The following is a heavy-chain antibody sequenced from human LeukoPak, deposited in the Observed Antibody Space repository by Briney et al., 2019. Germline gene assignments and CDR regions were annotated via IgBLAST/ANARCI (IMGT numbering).Heavy chain of an antibody. D-gene: IGHD3-10*01. CDR3: AGGFPSPVKRPC. CDR2: ISSNGGST. J-gene: IGHJ4*02. Sequence: GGSLRLSCAAAGFTFSSYAMHWVRQAPGKGLEYVSAISSNGGSTYYANSVKGRFTISRDNSKNTLYLQVGSLRAEDMAVYYCAGGFPSPVKRPCWGQGTLVTVSS. CDR1: GFTFSSYA. V-gene: IGHV3-64*01.